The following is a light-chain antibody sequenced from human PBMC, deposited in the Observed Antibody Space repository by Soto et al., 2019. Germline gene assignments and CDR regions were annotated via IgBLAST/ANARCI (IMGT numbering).Light chain of an antibody. CDR3: QQYGGSTRT. CDR2: GAS. CDR1: QSVSSNY. V-gene: IGKV3-20*01. Sequence: VLTHSPGTLALSPWERATLSSSASQSVSSNYLAWYQHKPGQAPRLIIHGASSRATGVPDRITGSGSGTDFTLSISRLEPEDFAVYYCQQYGGSTRTFGQGTKVDIK. J-gene: IGKJ1*01.